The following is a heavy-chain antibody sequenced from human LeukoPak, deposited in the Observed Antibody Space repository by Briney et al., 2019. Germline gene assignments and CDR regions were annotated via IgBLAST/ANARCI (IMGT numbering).Heavy chain of an antibody. CDR2: ISYDGSNK. J-gene: IGHJ3*02. D-gene: IGHD4-17*01. CDR3: ARDHHGDYSAFDI. V-gene: IGHV3-30*04. Sequence: GGSLRLSCAASGFTFSSYAMHWVRQAPGKGLEWVAVISYDGSNKYYADSVKGRFTISRDNSKNTLYPQMNSLRAEDTAVYYCARDHHGDYSAFDIWGQGTMVTVSS. CDR1: GFTFSSYA.